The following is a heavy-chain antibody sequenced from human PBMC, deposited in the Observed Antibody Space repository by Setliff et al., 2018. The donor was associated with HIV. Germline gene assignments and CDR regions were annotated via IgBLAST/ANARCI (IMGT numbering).Heavy chain of an antibody. D-gene: IGHD6-13*01. CDR2: ISAYSGNT. CDR3: VTSEPYNSSPFH. CDR1: GYIFSSYG. V-gene: IGHV1-18*01. J-gene: IGHJ4*02. Sequence: ASVKVSCKASGYIFSSYGITWVRQAPGQGLEWMGWISAYSGNTNYAKKLQGRVTMTTDTSTNTASMELRRLRSNDTAVYYCVTSEPYNSSPFHWGQGTLVTVSS.